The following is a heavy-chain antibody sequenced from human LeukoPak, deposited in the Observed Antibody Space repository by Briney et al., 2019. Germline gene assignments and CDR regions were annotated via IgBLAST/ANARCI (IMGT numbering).Heavy chain of an antibody. Sequence: PSETLSLTCTVSGGSVSSSSYYWGWIRQPPGKGLEWIGNIHYSGSTYYNPSLKSRVTISVDMSKNQFSLKLSSVTAADTAVYYCASRSSSRYYYYMDVWGKGTTVTVSS. CDR2: IHYSGST. J-gene: IGHJ6*03. CDR1: GGSVSSSSYY. CDR3: ASRSSSRYYYYMDV. V-gene: IGHV4-39*07. D-gene: IGHD2-2*01.